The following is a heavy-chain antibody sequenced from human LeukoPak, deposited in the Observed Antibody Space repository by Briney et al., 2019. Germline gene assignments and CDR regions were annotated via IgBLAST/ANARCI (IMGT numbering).Heavy chain of an antibody. CDR2: INPNSGAT. D-gene: IGHD5-12*01. CDR3: ARGEVATIPHFDY. V-gene: IGHV1-2*02. Sequence: GASVKVSCKASGYIFTGYYIHWVRQAPGQGLEWMGWINPNSGATNYAQKFQGRVTMTRDTSISTAYMELTRLISDDTAVYYCARGEVATIPHFDYWGQGTLVTVSS. J-gene: IGHJ4*02. CDR1: GYIFTGYY.